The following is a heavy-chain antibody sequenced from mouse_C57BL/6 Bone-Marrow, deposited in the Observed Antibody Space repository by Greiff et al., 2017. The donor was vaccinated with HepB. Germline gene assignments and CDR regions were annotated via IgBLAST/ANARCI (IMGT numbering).Heavy chain of an antibody. D-gene: IGHD1-1*01. CDR1: GYTFTTYP. Sequence: QVQLQQSGAELVKPGASVKMSCKASGYTFTTYPIEWMKQNHGKSLEWIGNFHPYNDDTKYNEKFKGKATLTVEKSSSTVYLELIRLTSDDSAVYYCARVRDYGSSHWYFDVWGTGTTVTVSS. CDR2: FHPYNDDT. CDR3: ARVRDYGSSHWYFDV. V-gene: IGHV1-47*01. J-gene: IGHJ1*03.